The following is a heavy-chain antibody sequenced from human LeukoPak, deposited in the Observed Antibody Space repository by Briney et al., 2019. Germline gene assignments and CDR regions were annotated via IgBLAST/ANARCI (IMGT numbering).Heavy chain of an antibody. D-gene: IGHD1-26*01. CDR1: GFTFDDYG. V-gene: IGHV3-20*04. Sequence: GGSLRLSCAASGFTFDDYGMSWVRQAPGKGLEWVSGINWNGGSTGYADSVKGRFTNSRDNAKNSLYLQMNSLRAEDTALYYCARDTDSGSYGGGFPLWGQGTLVTVSS. CDR3: ARDTDSGSYGGGFPL. CDR2: INWNGGST. J-gene: IGHJ4*02.